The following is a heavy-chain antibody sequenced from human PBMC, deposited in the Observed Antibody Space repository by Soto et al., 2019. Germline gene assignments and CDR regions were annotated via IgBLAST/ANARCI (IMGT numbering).Heavy chain of an antibody. Sequence: CLRLSCAASGFTFSSYWMSWVRQAPGKGLEWVANIKQDGSEKYYVDSVKGRFTISRDNAKNSLYLQMNSLRAEDTAVYYCAREDTQSYGSGSYLNYYYYGMDVWGQGTTVTVSS. J-gene: IGHJ6*02. V-gene: IGHV3-7*03. CDR1: GFTFSSYW. CDR2: IKQDGSEK. D-gene: IGHD3-10*01. CDR3: AREDTQSYGSGSYLNYYYYGMDV.